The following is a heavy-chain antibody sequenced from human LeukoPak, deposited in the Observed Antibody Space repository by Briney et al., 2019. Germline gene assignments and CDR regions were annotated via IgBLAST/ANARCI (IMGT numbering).Heavy chain of an antibody. CDR1: GFTFSSYS. D-gene: IGHD5-18*01. J-gene: IGHJ4*02. Sequence: GRSLRLSCAASGFTFSSYSMNWVRQAPGKGLEWVSSISSSSSYIYYADSVKGRFTISRDNAKNSLYLQINSLRAEDTAVYYCASYLKYSYGYDYWGQGTLVTVSS. CDR2: ISSSSSYI. CDR3: ASYLKYSYGYDY. V-gene: IGHV3-21*01.